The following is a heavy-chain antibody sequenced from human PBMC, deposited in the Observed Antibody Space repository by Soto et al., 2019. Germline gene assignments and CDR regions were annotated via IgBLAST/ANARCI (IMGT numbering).Heavy chain of an antibody. CDR2: IIPVLGVA. J-gene: IGHJ3*01. CDR3: ARWLITGDSDVSDF. Sequence: QVQLVQSGAEVRKPGSSVKVSCKASGVTFSSYTISWVRQAPGQGLEWMGRIIPVLGVANYAPKFQGRLTIIADEPTSTVYMDLSSLRSEDTAMYSARWLITGDSDVSDFWGQGTVITVSS. V-gene: IGHV1-69*02. D-gene: IGHD5-12*01. CDR1: GVTFSSYT.